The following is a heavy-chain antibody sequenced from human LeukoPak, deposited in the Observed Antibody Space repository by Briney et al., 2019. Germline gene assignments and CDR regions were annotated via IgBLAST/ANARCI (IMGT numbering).Heavy chain of an antibody. CDR1: GFTFSSYW. V-gene: IGHV3-7*01. J-gene: IGHJ6*03. Sequence: GGSLRLSCAASGFTFSSYWMNWVRQAPGKGLEWVANIKQDGSEKYYVDSVKGRFTISRDDAKNSLYLQMNSLRAEDTAVYYCARDSSSWYIYYYYYMDVWGKGTTVTVSS. D-gene: IGHD6-13*01. CDR2: IKQDGSEK. CDR3: ARDSSSWYIYYYYYMDV.